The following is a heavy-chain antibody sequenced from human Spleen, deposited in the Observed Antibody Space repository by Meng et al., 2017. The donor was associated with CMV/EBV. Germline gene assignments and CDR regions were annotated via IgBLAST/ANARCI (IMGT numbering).Heavy chain of an antibody. Sequence: SGYTFTGFHMHWVRQAPGLGLEWMGWINPNSDGTNYAQKFQGRVTMTRDTSMSTAYLELNNLRVDDTAVYYCARACDRGQLECNFDHWGQGTLVTVSS. CDR1: GYTFTGFH. V-gene: IGHV1-2*02. CDR2: INPNSDGT. J-gene: IGHJ4*02. D-gene: IGHD1-1*01. CDR3: ARACDRGQLECNFDH.